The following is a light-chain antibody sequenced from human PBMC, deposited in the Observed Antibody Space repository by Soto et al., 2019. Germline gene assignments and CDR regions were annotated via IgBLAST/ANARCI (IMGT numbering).Light chain of an antibody. CDR2: WAS. Sequence: DIVMTQSPDSLTVSLGERATINCKSSQSVLYSSNNKNYLAWFQQKPGQPPKLLIYWASTRESGVPDRFSGSGSGTDFTLTISSLQAVDVALYYCQQYYSTPLTFGGGTKVEIK. CDR1: QSVLYSSNNKNY. CDR3: QQYYSTPLT. J-gene: IGKJ4*01. V-gene: IGKV4-1*01.